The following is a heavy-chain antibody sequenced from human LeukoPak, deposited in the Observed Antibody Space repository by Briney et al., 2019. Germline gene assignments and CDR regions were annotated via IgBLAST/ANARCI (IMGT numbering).Heavy chain of an antibody. CDR3: ARAAPYNWNYWFDP. CDR2: ISSSSSYI. CDR1: GFTFSSYS. D-gene: IGHD1-7*01. J-gene: IGHJ5*02. V-gene: IGHV3-21*01. Sequence: PGGSLRLSCAASGFTFSSYSMNWVRQAPGKGLEWVSSISSSSSYIYYADSVKGRFTISRDNAKNSLYLQMNSLRAEDMAVYYCARAAPYNWNYWFDPWGQGTLVTVSS.